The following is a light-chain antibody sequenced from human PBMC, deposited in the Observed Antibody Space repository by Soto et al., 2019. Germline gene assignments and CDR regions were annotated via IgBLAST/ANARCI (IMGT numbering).Light chain of an antibody. CDR2: AAS. CDR3: QQSYRTPPLT. V-gene: IGKV1-39*01. Sequence: DIQMTQSPSSLSASVGDRVTITCRASQSISSYLNWYQQKPGKAPKLLIYAASSLQSGVPSRFSGSGSGTDFTLTISSLQPEDFATYYCQQSYRTPPLTVGGGTKVEIK. J-gene: IGKJ4*01. CDR1: QSISSY.